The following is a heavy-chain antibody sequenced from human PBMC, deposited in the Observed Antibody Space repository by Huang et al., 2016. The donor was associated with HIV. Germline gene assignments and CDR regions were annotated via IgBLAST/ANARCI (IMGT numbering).Heavy chain of an antibody. CDR2: IRQDESEK. Sequence: VESGGRLVQPGGSIRLSCVGSTFRFGAYWMSWVRQPPVKGLEWVANIRQDESEKYYVDSVKGRFNISRDNAKKVVFLEMNNVRVEDTATYFCATKTAGMDIWGQGTTVTVS. V-gene: IGHV3-7*03. CDR1: TFRFGAYW. J-gene: IGHJ6*02. CDR3: ATKTAGMDI. D-gene: IGHD1-7*01.